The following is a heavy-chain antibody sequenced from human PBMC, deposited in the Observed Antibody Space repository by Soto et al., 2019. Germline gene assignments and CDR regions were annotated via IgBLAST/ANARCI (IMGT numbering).Heavy chain of an antibody. D-gene: IGHD1-1*01. CDR2: LSGSGGST. J-gene: IGHJ4*02. Sequence: PGGSLRLSCAASGFTFTNYAMSWVRQAPGKGLEWVSTLSGSGGSTYYADSVKGRFTVSRDTSKNTLYLQMNSLRAEDTAVYYCAKDGGVDWNRFDYWCQGTLVTVS. CDR3: AKDGGVDWNRFDY. V-gene: IGHV3-23*01. CDR1: GFTFTNYA.